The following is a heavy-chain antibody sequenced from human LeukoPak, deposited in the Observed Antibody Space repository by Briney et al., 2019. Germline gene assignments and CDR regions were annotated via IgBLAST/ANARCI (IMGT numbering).Heavy chain of an antibody. CDR1: GYTFTSYG. Sequence: VASVKVSCKASGYTFTSYGISWVRQAPGQGREWMGWISAYNGNTNYAQKLQGRVTMTTDTSTSTAYMELRTLRSDDTAVYYCATLGDFVAFTSWGQGTLVTVSS. J-gene: IGHJ5*02. D-gene: IGHD1-26*01. CDR3: ATLGDFVAFTS. V-gene: IGHV1-18*01. CDR2: ISAYNGNT.